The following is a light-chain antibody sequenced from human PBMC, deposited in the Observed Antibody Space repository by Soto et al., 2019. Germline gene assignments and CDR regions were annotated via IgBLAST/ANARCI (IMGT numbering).Light chain of an antibody. CDR2: DAS. V-gene: IGKV3-11*01. CDR1: QSVDSK. J-gene: IGKJ4*01. CDR3: QQHISWPLT. Sequence: EIVMTQFPPTPSVSPGEGAPPPSRAGQSVDSKLAWYQQKPGQAPRLLVYDASNRATGIPTRFSGSGSGTDFTLTISNLEPEDFAVYYCQQHISWPLTFGGGTKVDIK.